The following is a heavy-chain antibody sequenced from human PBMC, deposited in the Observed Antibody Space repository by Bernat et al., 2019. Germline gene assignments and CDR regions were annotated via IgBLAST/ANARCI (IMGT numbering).Heavy chain of an antibody. CDR1: GGSISSGRYN. Sequence: QLQLQESGPGLVKPSETLSLTCIVSGGSISSGRYNWGWIRQPPGKGLELIASIYYSGTTYYNPSLKSRVTIHVDTSKNRFSLKLSSVTAADTAVYYCARQDGSGSFSENFFDSWGQGTLVTVSA. CDR3: ARQDGSGSFSENFFDS. CDR2: IYYSGTT. J-gene: IGHJ4*02. V-gene: IGHV4-39*01. D-gene: IGHD3-10*01.